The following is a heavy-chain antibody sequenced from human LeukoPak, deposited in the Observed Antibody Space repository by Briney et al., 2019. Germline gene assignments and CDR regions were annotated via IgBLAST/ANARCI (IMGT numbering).Heavy chain of an antibody. D-gene: IGHD5-12*01. J-gene: IGHJ5*02. Sequence: ASVKASCKASGGTFSSYAISWVRQAPGQGLEWMGGIIPIFGTANYAQKFQGRVTITADKSTSTAYMELSSLRSEDTAVYYCARGNIVATISPLDPWGQGTLVTVSS. V-gene: IGHV1-69*06. CDR2: IIPIFGTA. CDR3: ARGNIVATISPLDP. CDR1: GGTFSSYA.